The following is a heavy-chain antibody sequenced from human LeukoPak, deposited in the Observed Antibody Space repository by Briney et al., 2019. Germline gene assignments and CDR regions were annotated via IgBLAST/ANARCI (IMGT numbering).Heavy chain of an antibody. CDR3: ARDADVPGIAVAGSLDY. Sequence: PGGSLRLSCAASGFTFSSYGMHWVRQAPGKGLEWGAVIWYDGSNKYYADSVKGRFTISRDNSKNTLYLQMNSLRAEDTAVYYCARDADVPGIAVAGSLDYWGQGTLVTVSS. J-gene: IGHJ4*02. CDR2: IWYDGSNK. D-gene: IGHD6-19*01. CDR1: GFTFSSYG. V-gene: IGHV3-33*01.